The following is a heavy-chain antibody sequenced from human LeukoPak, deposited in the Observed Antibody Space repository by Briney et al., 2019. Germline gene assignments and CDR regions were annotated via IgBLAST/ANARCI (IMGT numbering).Heavy chain of an antibody. J-gene: IGHJ4*02. D-gene: IGHD6-13*01. Sequence: PGGSLRLSCAAAGFPFSSYAMHWVRQAPGKGLEWVAVTSYDGSKEYYTDSVKGRFTISRDNSKNTLYLQMNSLRTEDTAVYYCARDKEVLAAAGTFDFWGQGTLVTVSS. CDR2: TSYDGSKE. CDR3: ARDKEVLAAAGTFDF. V-gene: IGHV3-30-3*01. CDR1: GFPFSSYA.